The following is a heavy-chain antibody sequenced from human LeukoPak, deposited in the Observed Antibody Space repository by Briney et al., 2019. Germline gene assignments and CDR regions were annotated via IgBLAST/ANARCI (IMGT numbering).Heavy chain of an antibody. CDR1: GLTFSGYV. V-gene: IGHV3-23*01. J-gene: IGHJ4*02. Sequence: GGSLRLSCAASGLTFSGYVMSWVRQAPGKGLEWVSAISGSGDTTYYADSVKGRFTISRDNSKNTLYLQMNSLRADDTAVYYCAKDEEWEVLRALWDYWGQGTLVAVSS. CDR2: ISGSGDTT. D-gene: IGHD1-26*01. CDR3: AKDEEWEVLRALWDY.